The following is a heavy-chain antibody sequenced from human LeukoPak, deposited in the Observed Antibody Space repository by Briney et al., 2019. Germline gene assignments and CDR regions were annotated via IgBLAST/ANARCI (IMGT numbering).Heavy chain of an antibody. CDR2: ISAYNGNT. Sequence: RASVKVSCKASGYTFTSYGISWVRQAPGQGLEWMGWISAYNGNTNYAQKLLGRVTMTTDTSTSTAYMELRSLRSDDTAVYYCARDGGIYYDSSGNDYWGQGTLVTVSS. CDR3: ARDGGIYYDSSGNDY. D-gene: IGHD3-22*01. CDR1: GYTFTSYG. J-gene: IGHJ4*02. V-gene: IGHV1-18*01.